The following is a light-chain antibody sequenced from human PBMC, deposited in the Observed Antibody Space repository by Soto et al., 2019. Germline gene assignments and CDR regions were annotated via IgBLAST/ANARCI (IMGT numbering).Light chain of an antibody. Sequence: EVVLTQSPATLSLSPGERATLSCRASQSVSSNLACYQQKPGQAPSLLIYGASNRASGIPARFSGSGSGTDFTLTISSLEPEDFAVYYCQQRSDWHRTFGQGTTVEIK. CDR1: QSVSSN. CDR3: QQRSDWHRT. CDR2: GAS. V-gene: IGKV3-11*01. J-gene: IGKJ1*01.